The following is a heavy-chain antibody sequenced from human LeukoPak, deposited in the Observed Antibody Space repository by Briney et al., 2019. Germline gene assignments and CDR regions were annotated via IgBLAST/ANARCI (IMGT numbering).Heavy chain of an antibody. CDR1: GGSISSYY. J-gene: IGHJ6*02. CDR3: ARHWPVLTGAYGMDV. CDR2: IYYSGST. V-gene: IGHV4-59*08. D-gene: IGHD3-9*01. Sequence: PSETLSLTCTVSGGSISSYYWSWIRQPPGKGLEWIGYIYYSGSTNYNPSLKSRVTISVDTSKNQSSLKLSSVTAADTAVYYCARHWPVLTGAYGMDVWGQGTTVTVSS.